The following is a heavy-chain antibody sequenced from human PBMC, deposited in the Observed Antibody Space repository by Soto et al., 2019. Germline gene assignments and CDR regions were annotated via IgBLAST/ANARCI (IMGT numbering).Heavy chain of an antibody. CDR3: ATRGYSYGQGDY. V-gene: IGHV1-69*13. CDR2: IIPIFGTA. CDR1: GGTFSSYA. Sequence: ASVKVSCKASGGTFSSYAISWVRQAPGQGLEWMGGIIPIFGTANYAQKFQGRVTITADESTSTAYMELSSLRSEDTAVYYCATRGYSYGQGDYWGQGTLVTVSS. D-gene: IGHD5-18*01. J-gene: IGHJ4*02.